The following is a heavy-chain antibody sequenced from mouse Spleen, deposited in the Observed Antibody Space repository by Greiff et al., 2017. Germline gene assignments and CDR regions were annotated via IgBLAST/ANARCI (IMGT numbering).Heavy chain of an antibody. Sequence: VQLQQPGAELVKPGASVKLSCKASGYTFTSYWMQWVKQRPGQGLEWIGEIDPSDSYTNYNQKFKGKATLTVDTSSSTAYMQLSSLTSEDSAVYYCARGTYYLDYWGQGTTLTVSS. V-gene: IGHV1-50*01. J-gene: IGHJ2*01. CDR2: IDPSDSYT. D-gene: IGHD1-1*02. CDR1: GYTFTSYW. CDR3: ARGTYYLDY.